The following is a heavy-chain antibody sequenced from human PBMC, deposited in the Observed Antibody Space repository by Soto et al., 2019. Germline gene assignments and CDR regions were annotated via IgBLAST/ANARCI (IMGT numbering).Heavy chain of an antibody. D-gene: IGHD6-6*01. CDR3: ARKYSSFFDY. Sequence: PSETLSLTCAVYGGSFSGYYWSWIRQPPGKGLEWIGEINHSGSTNYNPSLKSRVTISVDTSKNQFSLKLSSVTAADTAVYYCARKYSSFFDYWGQGTLVTVSS. J-gene: IGHJ4*02. V-gene: IGHV4-34*01. CDR1: GGSFSGYY. CDR2: INHSGST.